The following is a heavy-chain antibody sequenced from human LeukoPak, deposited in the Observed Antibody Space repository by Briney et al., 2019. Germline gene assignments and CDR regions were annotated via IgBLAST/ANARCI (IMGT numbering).Heavy chain of an antibody. V-gene: IGHV3-53*04. D-gene: IGHD2-2*02. Sequence: PGGSLRLSCAASGFTFSTYWMHWVRQAPGKGLEWVSVIYSGGSTYYADSVKGRFTISRHNSKNTLYLQMNSLRAEDTAVYYCARGDCSSTSCYTGTPHYFDYWGQGTLVTVSS. CDR1: GFTFSTYW. J-gene: IGHJ4*02. CDR2: IYSGGST. CDR3: ARGDCSSTSCYTGTPHYFDY.